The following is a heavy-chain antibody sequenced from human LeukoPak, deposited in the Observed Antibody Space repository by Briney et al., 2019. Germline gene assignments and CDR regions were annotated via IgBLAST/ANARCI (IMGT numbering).Heavy chain of an antibody. D-gene: IGHD3-22*01. CDR3: TTESYHSSGYYSFYFNH. V-gene: IGHV3-15*01. CDR1: GFTFTNAW. CDR2: IKSKTDGGAT. J-gene: IGHJ4*02. Sequence: GGSLILSCAASGFTFTNAWMSWVRQAPGKGLEWVGRIKSKTDGGATDYAAPVKGRFTISRDDSKNTLDLQVNSLKTEDTAVYYCTTESYHSSGYYSFYFNHWGQGTLVTVSS.